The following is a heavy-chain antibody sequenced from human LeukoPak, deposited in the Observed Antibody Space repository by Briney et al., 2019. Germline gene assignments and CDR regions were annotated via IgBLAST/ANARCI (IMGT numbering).Heavy chain of an antibody. D-gene: IGHD2-15*01. CDR1: GFTASSNS. J-gene: IGHJ4*02. V-gene: IGHV3-53*01. CDR3: ARRAGEYSHPYDY. Sequence: SGGSLRLSCTVSGFTASSNSWSWVRQAPGKGLEWVSFIYSGGNTHYSDSVKGRFTLSRDNSKNTLYLQMNSLRAEDTAIYYCARRAGEYSHPYDYWGQGTLVTVSS. CDR2: IYSGGNT.